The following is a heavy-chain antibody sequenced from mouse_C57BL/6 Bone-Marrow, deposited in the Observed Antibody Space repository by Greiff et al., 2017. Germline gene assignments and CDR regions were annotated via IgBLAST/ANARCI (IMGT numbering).Heavy chain of an antibody. CDR1: GFSFNTYA. J-gene: IGHJ3*01. CDR2: IRSKSNNYAT. Sequence: EVQLVESGGGLVQPKGSLKLSCAASGFSFNTYAMNWVRQAPGKGLEWVARIRSKSNNYATYYADSVKDRLTISRDDSESMLYLQMNSLKSEDTAMYYCVRHMGGCTYWGQGTLVTVAA. D-gene: IGHD1-1*02. CDR3: VRHMGGCTY. V-gene: IGHV10-1*01.